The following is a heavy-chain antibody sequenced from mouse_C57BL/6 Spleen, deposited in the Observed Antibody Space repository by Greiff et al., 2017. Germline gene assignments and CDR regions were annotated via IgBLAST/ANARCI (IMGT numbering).Heavy chain of an antibody. CDR3: ARGTVVATPYYYAMDY. V-gene: IGHV1-26*01. D-gene: IGHD1-1*01. CDR2: INPNNGGT. CDR1: GYTFTDYY. J-gene: IGHJ4*01. Sequence: VQLQQSGPELVKPAASVKISCKASGYTFTDYYMNWVKQSHGKSLEWIGDINPNNGGTSYNQKFKGKATLTVDKSSSTAYMELRSLTSEDSAVYYCARGTVVATPYYYAMDYWGQGTSVTVSS.